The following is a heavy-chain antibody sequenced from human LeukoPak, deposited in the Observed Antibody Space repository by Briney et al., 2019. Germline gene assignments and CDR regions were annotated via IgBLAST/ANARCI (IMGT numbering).Heavy chain of an antibody. Sequence: GGSLRLSCTASGFTFDDYALCYFRQAPGKGLEWVRFITSRAFGATTEYAASVKGRFTISRDDSKRIAYLEMNSLKTEDTAVYYCSLYDYVWGSHRWGQGTLVTVSS. CDR2: ITSRAFGATT. D-gene: IGHD3-16*02. CDR1: GFTFDDYA. J-gene: IGHJ1*01. CDR3: SLYDYVWGSHR. V-gene: IGHV3-49*03.